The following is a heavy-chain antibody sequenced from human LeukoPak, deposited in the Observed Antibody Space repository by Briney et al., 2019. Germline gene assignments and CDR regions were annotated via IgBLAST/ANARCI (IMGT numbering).Heavy chain of an antibody. D-gene: IGHD5-18*01. V-gene: IGHV3-48*01. CDR2: ISSSSSTI. CDR1: GFTFGSYS. Sequence: GGSLRLSXAASGFTFGSYSMNWVRQAPGKGLEWVSYISSSSSTIYYADSVKGRFTISRDNAKNSLYLQMNSLRAEDTAVYYCAREPSYGLDYWGQGTLVTVSS. J-gene: IGHJ4*02. CDR3: AREPSYGLDY.